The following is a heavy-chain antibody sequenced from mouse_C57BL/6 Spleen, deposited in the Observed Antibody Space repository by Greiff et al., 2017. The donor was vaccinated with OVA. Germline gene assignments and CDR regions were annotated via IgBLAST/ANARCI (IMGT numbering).Heavy chain of an antibody. CDR2: INPNYGTT. CDR3: ARSYYYGSSPPYYFDY. CDR1: GYSFTDYN. Sequence: VQLKESGPELVKPGASVKISCKASGYSFTDYNMNWVKQSNGKSLEWIGVINPNYGTTSYNQKFKGKATLTVDQSSSTAYMQLNSLTSEDSAVYYCARSYYYGSSPPYYFDYWGQGTTLTVSS. V-gene: IGHV1-39*01. J-gene: IGHJ2*01. D-gene: IGHD1-1*01.